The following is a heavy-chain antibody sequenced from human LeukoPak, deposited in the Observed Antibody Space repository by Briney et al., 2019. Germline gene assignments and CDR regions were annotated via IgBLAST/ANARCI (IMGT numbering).Heavy chain of an antibody. V-gene: IGHV3-30*04. CDR3: ARPSGSVTIFGVVDYFDY. CDR2: VAYDGSNE. D-gene: IGHD3-3*01. CDR1: GFTFSSYG. J-gene: IGHJ4*02. Sequence: PGGPLRLSCQVSGFTFSSYGMNWVRQAPGKGLDWVASVAYDGSNENYAESVKGRFTISRDNSKNMLYLQMNSLRAEDTAVYFCARPSGSVTIFGVVDYFDYWGPGTLVTVSS.